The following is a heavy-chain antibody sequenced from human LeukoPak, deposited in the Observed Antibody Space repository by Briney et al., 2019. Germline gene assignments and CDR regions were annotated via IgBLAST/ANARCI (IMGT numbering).Heavy chain of an antibody. CDR2: IYYSGST. Sequence: PSETLSLTCTVSGGPISSYYWSWIRQPPGKGLEWIGYIYYSGSTNYNPSLKSRVTISVDTSKNQFSLKLSSVTAADTAVYYCARGSGIVVVPAPDWFDPWGQGTLVTVSS. D-gene: IGHD2-2*01. J-gene: IGHJ5*02. CDR3: ARGSGIVVVPAPDWFDP. CDR1: GGPISSYY. V-gene: IGHV4-59*01.